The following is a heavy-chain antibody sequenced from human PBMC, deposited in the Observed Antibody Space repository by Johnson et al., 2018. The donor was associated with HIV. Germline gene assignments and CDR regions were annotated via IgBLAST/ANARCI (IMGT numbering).Heavy chain of an antibody. V-gene: IGHV3-30-3*01. D-gene: IGHD2-15*01. J-gene: IGHJ3*01. CDR2: ISYDGGTT. CDR1: GFSFSDYF. CDR3: AGLAVRGAAGAFDC. Sequence: QVQLVESGGGLVKPGGSLRLSCAASGFSFSDYFMSWIRQAPGKGLECVAAISYDGGTTYYSDSVKGRFTISRDNSKNTLYLQLNSLRAEDTALYYCAGLAVRGAAGAFDCWGQATLVTVSS.